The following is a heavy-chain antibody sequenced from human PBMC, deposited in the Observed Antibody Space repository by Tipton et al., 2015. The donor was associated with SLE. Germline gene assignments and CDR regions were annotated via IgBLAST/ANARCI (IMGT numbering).Heavy chain of an antibody. J-gene: IGHJ6*03. CDR2: IYYTGTT. CDR1: GGSISSGFNS. CDR3: ARDLRSGGYYYYYYMDV. Sequence: LSLTCTVSGGSISSGFNSWSWIRQPPGKGLEWIGYIYYTGTTYYNPSLKSRVTISLDTSKNQVSLNLSSVTAADTAVYYCARDLRSGGYYYYYYMDVWGKGTTVTVSS. V-gene: IGHV4-30-2*01. D-gene: IGHD1-14*01.